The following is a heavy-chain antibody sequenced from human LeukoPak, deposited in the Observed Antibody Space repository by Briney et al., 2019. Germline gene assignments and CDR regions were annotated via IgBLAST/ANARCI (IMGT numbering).Heavy chain of an antibody. J-gene: IGHJ4*02. CDR3: ARRPYYDSSGCDY. Sequence: SETLSLTCAVYGGSFSGYYWSWIRQPPEKGLEWIGEINHSGSTNYNPSLKSRVTISVDTSKNQFSLKLSSVTAADTAVYYCARRPYYDSSGCDYWGQGTLVTVSS. CDR1: GGSFSGYY. V-gene: IGHV4-34*01. D-gene: IGHD3-22*01. CDR2: INHSGST.